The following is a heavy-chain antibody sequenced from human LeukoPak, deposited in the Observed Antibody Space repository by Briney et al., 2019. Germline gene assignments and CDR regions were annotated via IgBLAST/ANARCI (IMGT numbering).Heavy chain of an antibody. Sequence: SETLSLTCTVSGGSISSYYWSWIRQPPGKGLEWIGYIYYSGSTNYNPSLKSRVTISVDTSNNQFSQKLSSVTAADTAVYYCARDYAGPWGQGTLVTVSS. CDR1: GGSISSYY. CDR3: ARDYAGP. J-gene: IGHJ5*02. D-gene: IGHD3-16*01. V-gene: IGHV4-59*01. CDR2: IYYSGST.